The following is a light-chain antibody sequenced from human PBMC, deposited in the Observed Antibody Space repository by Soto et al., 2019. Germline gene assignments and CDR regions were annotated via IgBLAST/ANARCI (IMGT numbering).Light chain of an antibody. Sequence: DIQITQSPSTLSASVGDRVTITCRASQSISSWLAWYQQKPGKAPNLLIYKASSLESGVTSRFSGSGSGTEFTLTISSLQPDDFATYYCQQYSSYIFTFGQGTKVEIK. CDR2: KAS. J-gene: IGKJ1*01. CDR1: QSISSW. V-gene: IGKV1-5*03. CDR3: QQYSSYIFT.